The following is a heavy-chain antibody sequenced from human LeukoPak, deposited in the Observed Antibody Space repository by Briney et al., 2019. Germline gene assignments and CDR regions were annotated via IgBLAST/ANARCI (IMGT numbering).Heavy chain of an antibody. CDR1: GFTFSSYG. CDR3: ARVVVPAAIDY. D-gene: IGHD2-2*01. V-gene: IGHV3-33*01. CDR2: IWYDGSNK. J-gene: IGHJ4*02. Sequence: GGSLRLSCAASGFTFSSYGMHWVRQAPGKGLEWVAVIWYDGSNKYYADSVKGRFTISRDNSKNTLYLQMNSLRAEDTAVYYCARVVVPAAIDYWGQGTLATVSS.